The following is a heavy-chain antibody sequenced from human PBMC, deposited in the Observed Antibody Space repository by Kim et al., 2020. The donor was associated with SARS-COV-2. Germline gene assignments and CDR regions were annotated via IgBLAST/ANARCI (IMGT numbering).Heavy chain of an antibody. D-gene: IGHD6-19*01. CDR1: GGSFSGYY. CDR2: INHSGST. J-gene: IGHJ4*01. V-gene: IGHV4-34*01. Sequence: SETLSLTCAVYGGSFSGYYWSWIRQPPGKGLEWIGEINHSGSTNYNPSLKSRVTISVDTSKNQFSLKLSSVTAADTAVYYCASIALAGSHRGSKLTYFD. CDR3: ASIALAGSHRGSKLTYFD.